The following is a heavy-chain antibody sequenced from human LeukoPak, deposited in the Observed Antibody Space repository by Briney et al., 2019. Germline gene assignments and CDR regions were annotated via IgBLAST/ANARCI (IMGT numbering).Heavy chain of an antibody. CDR1: GYTFTSYG. D-gene: IGHD6-19*01. J-gene: IGHJ5*02. CDR2: ISAYNGNT. Sequence: VSVKVSCKASGYTFTSYGISWVRQAPGQGLEWMGWISAYNGNTNYAQKLQGRVTMTTDTSTSTAYMELRSLRSDDTAVYYCARVRIAVAGTGSWCDPWGQGTLVTVSS. V-gene: IGHV1-18*01. CDR3: ARVRIAVAGTGSWCDP.